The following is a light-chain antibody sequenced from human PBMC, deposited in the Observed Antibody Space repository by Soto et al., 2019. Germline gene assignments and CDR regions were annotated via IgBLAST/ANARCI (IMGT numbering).Light chain of an antibody. CDR3: QQYNNWPRT. CDR1: QSVTSK. Sequence: EIVMTQSPVTLSLSPGERATLSCRASQSVTSKLAWFQQKPGQAPRLLIYATSTRATGVPARFSGSGSGTEFTLTISSLQSEDFAVYSCQQYNNWPRTFGQGTKVDIK. V-gene: IGKV3-15*01. CDR2: ATS. J-gene: IGKJ1*01.